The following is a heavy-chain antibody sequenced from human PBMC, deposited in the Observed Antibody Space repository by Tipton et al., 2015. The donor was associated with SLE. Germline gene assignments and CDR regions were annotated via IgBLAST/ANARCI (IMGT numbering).Heavy chain of an antibody. J-gene: IGHJ6*03. D-gene: IGHD2-2*01. CDR1: GGSIISYY. CDR3: ARGGSSTSAARYMDV. Sequence: TLSLTCTVSGGSIISYYWSWIRQPPGKGLEWIGYIYYSGSTNYNPSLKSRVTISVDTSKNQFSLKLSSVTAADTAVYYCARGGSSTSAARYMDVWGKGTTVTVSS. CDR2: IYYSGST. V-gene: IGHV4-59*01.